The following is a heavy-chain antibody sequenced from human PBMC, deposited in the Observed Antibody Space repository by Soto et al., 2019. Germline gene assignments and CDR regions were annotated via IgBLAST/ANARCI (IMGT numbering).Heavy chain of an antibody. V-gene: IGHV3-33*01. CDR2: IWYDGSNK. Sequence: QVQLVESGGGMVQPGRSLRLSCAASGFTFSSYGMHWVRQAPGKGLEWVAVIWYDGSNKYYADSVKGRFTISRDNSKNTLYLQMNSLRAEDTAVYYCARGYCSGGSCQTGFDPWGQGTLVTVSS. CDR1: GFTFSSYG. D-gene: IGHD2-15*01. J-gene: IGHJ5*02. CDR3: ARGYCSGGSCQTGFDP.